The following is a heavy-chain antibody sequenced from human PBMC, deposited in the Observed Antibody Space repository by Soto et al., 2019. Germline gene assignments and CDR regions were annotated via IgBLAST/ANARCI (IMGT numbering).Heavy chain of an antibody. CDR2: IYYSGST. V-gene: IGHV4-61*01. D-gene: IGHD1-26*01. Sequence: PSETLSLTCTVSGGSVSSGSYYWSWIRQPPGKGLERIGYIYYSGSTNYNPSLKSRVTISVDTSKNQFSLKLSSVTAADTAVYYCATIVGATYFDYWGQGTLVTVSS. CDR1: GGSVSSGSYY. J-gene: IGHJ4*02. CDR3: ATIVGATYFDY.